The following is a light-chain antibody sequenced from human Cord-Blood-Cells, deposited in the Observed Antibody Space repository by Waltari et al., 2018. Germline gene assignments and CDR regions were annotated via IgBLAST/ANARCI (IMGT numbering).Light chain of an antibody. CDR3: QQYGSSPFT. CDR1: QRVSSSY. V-gene: IGKV3-20*01. J-gene: IGKJ3*01. CDR2: GAS. Sequence: EIVLTQSPGTLSLSQGERATLSLSASQRVSSSYLARYQQKPGQAPRLLIYGASSRATGIPDRFSGSGSVTDFTLTISRLEPEDFAVYYCQQYGSSPFTFGPGTKVDIK.